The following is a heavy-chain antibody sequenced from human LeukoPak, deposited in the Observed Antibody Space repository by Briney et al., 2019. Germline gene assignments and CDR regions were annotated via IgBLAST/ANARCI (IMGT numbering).Heavy chain of an antibody. J-gene: IGHJ4*02. V-gene: IGHV3-64*01. CDR2: ISSDGGST. Sequence: GGSLRLSCTASGLTFKSYVMYWVRQPPGKGLEYVSAISSDGGSTYYANSVKGRFTVSRDNSKNTLYLQMGSLRVDDMAVYCCAREAMRRNFDSWGQGTLVTVSS. CDR3: AREAMRRNFDS. CDR1: GLTFKSYV.